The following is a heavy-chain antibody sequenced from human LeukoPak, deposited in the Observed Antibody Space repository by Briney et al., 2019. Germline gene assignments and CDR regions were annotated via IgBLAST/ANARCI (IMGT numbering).Heavy chain of an antibody. D-gene: IGHD4-17*01. V-gene: IGHV4-61*02. CDR2: IYTSGST. CDR1: GNSISSGDNY. CDR3: ARSDYALLWSAHFDY. J-gene: IGHJ4*02. Sequence: SETLSLTCTVSGNSISSGDNYWSWIRQPAGKGLEWIGRIYTSGSTNYNPSLKSRVTISVDTSKNQFSLKLSSVTAADTAVYYCARSDYALLWSAHFDYWGQGTLVTVSS.